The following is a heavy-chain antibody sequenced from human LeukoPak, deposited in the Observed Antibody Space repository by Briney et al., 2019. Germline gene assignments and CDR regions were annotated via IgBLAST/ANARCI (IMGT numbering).Heavy chain of an antibody. V-gene: IGHV1-8*03. CDR2: MNPNSGNT. D-gene: IGHD4-23*01. CDR1: GYTFTSYD. CDR3: ARAKTTVVRSAFDY. Sequence: ASVKVSCKASGYTFTSYDINWVRQATGQGLEWMGWMNPNSGNTGYAQKFQGRVTITRNTSISTAYMELSSLRSEDTAVYYCARAKTTVVRSAFDYWGQGTLVTVSS. J-gene: IGHJ4*02.